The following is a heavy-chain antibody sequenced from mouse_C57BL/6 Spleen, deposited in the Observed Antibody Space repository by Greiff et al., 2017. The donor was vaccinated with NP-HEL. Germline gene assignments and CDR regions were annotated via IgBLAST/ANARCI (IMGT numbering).Heavy chain of an antibody. CDR3: VRITTVNAMDY. CDR2: IRSKSNNYAT. Sequence: EVMLVESGGGLVQPKGSLKLSCAASGFSFNTYAMNWVRQAPGKGLEWVARIRSKSNNYATYYADSVKDRFTISRDDSESMLYLQMNNLKTEDTAMYYCVRITTVNAMDYWGQGTSVTVSS. J-gene: IGHJ4*01. D-gene: IGHD1-1*01. CDR1: GFSFNTYA. V-gene: IGHV10-1*01.